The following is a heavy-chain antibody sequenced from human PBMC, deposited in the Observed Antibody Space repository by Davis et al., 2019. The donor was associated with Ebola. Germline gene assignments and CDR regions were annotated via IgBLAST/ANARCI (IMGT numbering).Heavy chain of an antibody. CDR2: IYSGGST. V-gene: IGHV3-66*01. Sequence: GGSLRLSCAASGFTVSSNYMSWVRQAPGKGLEWVSVIYSGGSTYYADSVKGRFTISRDNSKNTPYLQMNSLRAEDTAVYYCARGGRSDFRRYYFDCWGQGTLVTVSS. J-gene: IGHJ4*02. CDR3: ARGGRSDFRRYYFDC. D-gene: IGHD2-21*02. CDR1: GFTVSSNY.